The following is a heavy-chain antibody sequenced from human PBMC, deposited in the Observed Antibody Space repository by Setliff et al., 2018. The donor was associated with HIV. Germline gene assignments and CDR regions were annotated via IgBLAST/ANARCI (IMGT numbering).Heavy chain of an antibody. CDR1: GGSISSGDYY. CDR3: ARGVRGIVATTH. CDR2: IYNSVST. V-gene: IGHV4-30-4*01. Sequence: SETLSLTCTVSGGSISSGDYYWSWIRQPPGKGLEWIGYIYNSVSTFYNPSLKSHITILVDTSRNQFSLKLNSVTAADTAVYYCARGVRGIVATTHWGQGALVTVSS. J-gene: IGHJ4*02. D-gene: IGHD5-12*01.